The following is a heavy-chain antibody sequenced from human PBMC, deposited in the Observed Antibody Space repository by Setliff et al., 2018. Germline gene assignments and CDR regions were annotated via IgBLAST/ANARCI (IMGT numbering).Heavy chain of an antibody. Sequence: PSETLSLTCTVSGGSISSGVYYWAWIRQPPGKGLEWIGRIYYRGDTYYNASLKSRLTLSVDTSKYQVSLNLRSVTAADTAVYYCARTGTYRYFDYWGQGTQVTVSS. D-gene: IGHD1-1*01. CDR3: ARTGTYRYFDY. CDR1: GGSISSGVYY. J-gene: IGHJ4*02. V-gene: IGHV4-39*01. CDR2: IYYRGDT.